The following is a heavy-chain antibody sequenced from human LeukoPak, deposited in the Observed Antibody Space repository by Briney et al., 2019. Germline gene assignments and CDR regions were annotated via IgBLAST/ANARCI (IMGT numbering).Heavy chain of an antibody. CDR1: GDSISNSFW. D-gene: IGHD6-6*01. CDR2: ISHTGST. J-gene: IGHJ4*02. V-gene: IGHV4-4*02. Sequence: PSETLSLTCTVSGDSISNSFWWSWVRQPPGKGLDWIGEISHTGSTKYNPSLKNRVTISRDSSKNQFSLKLNSVTAADTAVYYCARGPSSFDYWGQGTLVTVSS. CDR3: ARGPSSFDY.